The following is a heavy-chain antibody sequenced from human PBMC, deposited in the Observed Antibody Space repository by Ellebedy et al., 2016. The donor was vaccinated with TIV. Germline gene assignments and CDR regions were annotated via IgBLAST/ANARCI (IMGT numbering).Heavy chain of an antibody. D-gene: IGHD3-22*01. CDR1: GFSFSSYS. Sequence: PGGSLRLSCVASGFSFSSYSFNWVRQTPGKGLEWLAVIWSDGSGKNYADSVKGRITISRDNSKNTLDLEMDTLIAEDTAVYFCTRGASMIRGYPIDFWGHGTLVTVSS. CDR3: TRGASMIRGYPIDF. CDR2: IWSDGSGK. V-gene: IGHV3-33*08. J-gene: IGHJ5*01.